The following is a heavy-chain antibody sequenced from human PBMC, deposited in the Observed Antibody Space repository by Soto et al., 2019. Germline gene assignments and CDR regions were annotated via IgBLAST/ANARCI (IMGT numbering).Heavy chain of an antibody. J-gene: IGHJ4*02. CDR1: GFTFSTYW. Sequence: GESLKISCAASGFTFSTYWMSWVRQAPGKGLEWVASMKEDGSEIYYVDSVKGRFTISRDNARNSLYLQMNSLRADDTAIYYCARGYSGEDYWGQGTLVTVSS. V-gene: IGHV3-7*01. CDR3: ARGYSGEDY. D-gene: IGHD6-25*01. CDR2: MKEDGSEI.